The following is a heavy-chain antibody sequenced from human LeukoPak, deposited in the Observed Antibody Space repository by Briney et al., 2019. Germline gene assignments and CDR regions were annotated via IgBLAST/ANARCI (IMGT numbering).Heavy chain of an antibody. J-gene: IGHJ4*02. D-gene: IGHD3-10*01. Sequence: GGSLRLSCAGSGFTFSSYAMSWVRQAPGKGLEWVSAISGSGGDRYYADSVKGRFTISRDNSKNTVYLQMNSLRAEDTAVYYCAREGNYYGSGSYFDYWGQATLATASS. CDR3: AREGNYYGSGSYFDY. CDR2: ISGSGGDR. V-gene: IGHV3-23*01. CDR1: GFTFSSYA.